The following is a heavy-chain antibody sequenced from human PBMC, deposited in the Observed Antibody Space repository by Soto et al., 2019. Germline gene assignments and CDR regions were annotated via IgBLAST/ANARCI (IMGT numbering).Heavy chain of an antibody. V-gene: IGHV4-30-4*01. CDR2: IYYSGST. J-gene: IGHJ5*02. CDR1: GGSISSGDYY. Sequence: SETLSLTCTVSGGSISSGDYYWSWIRQPPGKGLEWIGYIYYSGSTYYNPSLKSRVTISVDTSKNQFSLKLSPVTAADTAVYYCARANKYYYDSSEPWGQGTLVTVSS. D-gene: IGHD3-22*01. CDR3: ARANKYYYDSSEP.